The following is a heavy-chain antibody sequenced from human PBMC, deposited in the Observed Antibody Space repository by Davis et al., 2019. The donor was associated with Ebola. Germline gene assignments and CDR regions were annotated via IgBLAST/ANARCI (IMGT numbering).Heavy chain of an antibody. Sequence: ASVKVSCKASGYTFTSYYMHWVRQAPGQGLEWMGIINPSGGSTSYAQKFQGRVTMTRDTSTSTVYMELSSLRSEDTAVYYCARDLEGHYYDSSGYSRWAFDIWGQGTMVTVSS. CDR3: ARDLEGHYYDSSGYSRWAFDI. V-gene: IGHV1-46*01. CDR2: INPSGGST. J-gene: IGHJ3*02. D-gene: IGHD3-22*01. CDR1: GYTFTSYY.